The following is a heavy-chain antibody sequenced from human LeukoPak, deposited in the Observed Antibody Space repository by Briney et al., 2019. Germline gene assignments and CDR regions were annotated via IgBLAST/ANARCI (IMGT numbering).Heavy chain of an antibody. D-gene: IGHD6-13*01. CDR1: GFTFSDYY. V-gene: IGHV3-7*01. CDR3: ARAHSSSWEY. J-gene: IGHJ4*02. Sequence: PGGSLRLSCAASGFTFSDYYMSRVRQAPGKGLEWVANIKEDGSEKYYVDSVKGRFTISRDNAKNSLYLQMNSLRAEDTAVYYCARAHSSSWEYWGQGTLVTVSS. CDR2: IKEDGSEK.